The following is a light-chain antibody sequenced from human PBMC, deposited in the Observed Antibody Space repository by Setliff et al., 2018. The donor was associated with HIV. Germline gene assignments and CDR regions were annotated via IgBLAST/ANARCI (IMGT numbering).Light chain of an antibody. CDR1: SGDIGGYKY. Sequence: QSALTQPASVSGSPGQSITISCTGTSGDIGGYKYVSWYQQHPGNAPKLMIYDVTNRPSGVSNRFSGSKSGNTASLTISGLQAEDEADYYCSSYTSSITLYVFGTGTKVTV. CDR3: SSYTSSITLYV. CDR2: DVT. V-gene: IGLV2-14*03. J-gene: IGLJ1*01.